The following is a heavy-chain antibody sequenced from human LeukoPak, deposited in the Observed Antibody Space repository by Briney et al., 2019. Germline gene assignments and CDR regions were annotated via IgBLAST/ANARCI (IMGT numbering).Heavy chain of an antibody. D-gene: IGHD1-14*01. J-gene: IGHJ6*03. Sequence: GGSLRLSCAASGFTFSSFEMNWVRQAPGKGLEWISYISASGTITHYADSVKGRFTISRDNAKNSLYLQMNSLRAEDTALYYCARDRGNQRGYYYYYMDVWGKGTTVTVSS. CDR3: ARDRGNQRGYYYYYMDV. V-gene: IGHV3-48*03. CDR1: GFTFSSFE. CDR2: ISASGTIT.